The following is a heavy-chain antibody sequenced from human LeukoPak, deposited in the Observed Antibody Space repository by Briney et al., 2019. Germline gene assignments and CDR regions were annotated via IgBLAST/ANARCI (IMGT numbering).Heavy chain of an antibody. CDR2: IYYSGST. J-gene: IGHJ5*02. Sequence: SQTLSLTCTVSGGSISSGDYYWSWIRQPPGKGLECIGYIYYSGSTYYNPSLKSRVTISVDTSKNQFSLKLSSVTAADTAVYYCARTQLYCSSTSCYVNWFDPWGQETLVTVSS. D-gene: IGHD2-2*01. CDR3: ARTQLYCSSTSCYVNWFDP. CDR1: GGSISSGDYY. V-gene: IGHV4-30-4*01.